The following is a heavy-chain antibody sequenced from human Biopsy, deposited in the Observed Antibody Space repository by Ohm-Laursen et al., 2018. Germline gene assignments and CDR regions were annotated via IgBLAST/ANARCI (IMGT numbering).Heavy chain of an antibody. CDR2: FDREERKT. CDR1: GYTLTELS. V-gene: IGHV1-24*01. D-gene: IGHD3-10*01. J-gene: IGHJ4*02. CDR3: ATGPYYDTRFYYNVRPFDF. Sequence: ATVKISCNVSGYTLTELSIHWVRQTGGKGLEWMGGFDREERKTVYAEKFQGRVTMTEDTSTDTVYMEVTSLRSDDTAVYYCATGPYYDTRFYYNVRPFDFWGQGTLVTVSS.